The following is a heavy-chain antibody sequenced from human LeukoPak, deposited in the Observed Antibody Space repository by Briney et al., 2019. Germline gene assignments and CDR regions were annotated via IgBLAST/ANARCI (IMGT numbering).Heavy chain of an antibody. CDR3: ARLRPLLDQLLYFAFDS. CDR1: NGSISSHF. V-gene: IGHV4-59*11. Sequence: SETLSLTCSVSNGSISSHFWTWVRQPPGKGLEWIGHIHYSGSTNYNPSLKSRVTMSLDTSKNQFPLKLTSVTAADTAIFYCARLRPLLDQLLYFAFDSWGQGTLVTVSS. J-gene: IGHJ4*02. D-gene: IGHD2-2*02. CDR2: IHYSGST.